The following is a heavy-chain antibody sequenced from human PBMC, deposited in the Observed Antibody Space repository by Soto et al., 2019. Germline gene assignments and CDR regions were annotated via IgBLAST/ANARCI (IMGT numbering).Heavy chain of an antibody. V-gene: IGHV4-39*01. CDR3: ARHSQHRIAAAGTDWFDP. D-gene: IGHD6-13*01. J-gene: IGHJ5*02. Sequence: PSETLSLTCTVSGGSISSSSYYWGWIRQPPGKGLEWIGSIYYSGSTYYNPSLKSRVTISVDTSKNQFSLKLSSVTAADTAVYYCARHSQHRIAAAGTDWFDPWGQGTLVTVSS. CDR1: GGSISSSSYY. CDR2: IYYSGST.